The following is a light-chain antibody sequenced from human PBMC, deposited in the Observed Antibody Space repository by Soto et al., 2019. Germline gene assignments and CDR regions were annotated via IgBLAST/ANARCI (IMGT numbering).Light chain of an antibody. CDR2: DAT. CDR3: HQYDSVPYA. Sequence: DIQMTQSPSSLSASVGDRVTVTCQASQDISNSLNWYQQKEGKAPKLLIYDATNLETGVPSRFSGSGSGTYFIFTINSLQPEDIATYYCHQYDSVPYAFGQGTKLEIK. J-gene: IGKJ2*01. CDR1: QDISNS. V-gene: IGKV1-33*01.